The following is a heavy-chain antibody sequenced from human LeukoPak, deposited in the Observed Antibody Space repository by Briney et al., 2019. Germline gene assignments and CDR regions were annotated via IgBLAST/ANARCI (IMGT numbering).Heavy chain of an antibody. CDR1: GLAFSGHA. D-gene: IGHD1-26*01. CDR3: ATRPPSETYYAVFDY. J-gene: IGHJ4*02. CDR2: ISSSGGST. V-gene: IGHV3-23*01. Sequence: GSLRLSCAASGLAFSGHAMTWVRQPPGKRLEWVSGISSSGGSTYYADSVKGRFTISRDNSKNTVFLQMNGLRADDTAVYYCATRPPSETYYAVFDYWDQGTLVTVSS.